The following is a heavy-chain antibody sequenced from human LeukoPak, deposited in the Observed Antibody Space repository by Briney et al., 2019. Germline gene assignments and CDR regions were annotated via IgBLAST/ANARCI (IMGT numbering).Heavy chain of an antibody. CDR3: ARRRGYSYGYDY. V-gene: IGHV4-59*08. CDR1: GGSFSGYY. D-gene: IGHD5-18*01. Sequence: SETLSLTCAVSGGSFSGYYWNWIRQPPGKGLEWIGYIYHSGSTNYNPSLKSRVTISVDTSKNQFSLKLSSVTAADTAVYYCARRRGYSYGYDYWGQGTLVTVSS. CDR2: IYHSGST. J-gene: IGHJ4*02.